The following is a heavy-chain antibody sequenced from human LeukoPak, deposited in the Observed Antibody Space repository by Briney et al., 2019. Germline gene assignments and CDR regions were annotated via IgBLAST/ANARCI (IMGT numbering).Heavy chain of an antibody. V-gene: IGHV4-39*01. D-gene: IGHD5-18*01. CDR2: ISYSGST. J-gene: IGHJ3*02. Sequence: SETLSLTCTASGGSISSSNYNWGWIRQSPGKGLEWIGTISYSGSTYYNPSLKSRVTISVDTSKNQFSLKLTSVTAADTAVYYCARHTKSGYSYGFDAFHIWGQGTMVTVSA. CDR1: GGSISSSNYN. CDR3: ARHTKSGYSYGFDAFHI.